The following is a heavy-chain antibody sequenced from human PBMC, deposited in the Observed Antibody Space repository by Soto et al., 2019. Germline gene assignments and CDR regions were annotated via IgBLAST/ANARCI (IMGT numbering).Heavy chain of an antibody. D-gene: IGHD5-18*01. Sequence: GGSLRLSCVASGFNFKAYGMHWVRQAPGKGLEWVAVISTDGTNQHHADSVKGRFTISRDISTNMVYLQMSSLTDEDTAVYYCARAREPEYSSAIFFDIWGQGALVTVSS. CDR1: GFNFKAYG. V-gene: IGHV3-30*14. CDR3: ARAREPEYSSAIFFDI. J-gene: IGHJ4*02. CDR2: ISTDGTNQ.